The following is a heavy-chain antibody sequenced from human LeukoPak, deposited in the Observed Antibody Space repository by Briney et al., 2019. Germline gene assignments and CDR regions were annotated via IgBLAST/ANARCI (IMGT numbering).Heavy chain of an antibody. CDR2: ISSSSSSI. Sequence: GESLRLSCAASGFTLSSYSMSWVRQAPGKGLEWVSSISSSSSSIFYADSVKGRFTISRDNAKNSLYLQMDSLRAEDTAMYYCARSKSGSYFLYGGQGTLVIVSS. CDR1: GFTLSSYS. CDR3: ARSKSGSYFLY. D-gene: IGHD1-26*01. V-gene: IGHV3-21*06. J-gene: IGHJ4*02.